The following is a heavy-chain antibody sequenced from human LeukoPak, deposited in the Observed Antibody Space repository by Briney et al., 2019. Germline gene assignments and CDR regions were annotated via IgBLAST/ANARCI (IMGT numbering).Heavy chain of an antibody. D-gene: IGHD3-9*01. J-gene: IGHJ4*02. V-gene: IGHV1-69*13. CDR1: GGTFSSYA. CDR3: ARDRGYDILTGYYNVPFDY. Sequence: ASVKVSCKASGGTFSSYAISWVRQAPGQGLEWMGGIIPIFGTANYAQKFQGRVTITADESTSTAYMELSSLRSEDTAVYYCARDRGYDILTGYYNVPFDYWGQGTLVTVSS. CDR2: IIPIFGTA.